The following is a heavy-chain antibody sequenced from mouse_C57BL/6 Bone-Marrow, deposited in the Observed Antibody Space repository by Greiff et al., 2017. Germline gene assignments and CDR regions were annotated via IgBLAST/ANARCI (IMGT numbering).Heavy chain of an antibody. D-gene: IGHD3-3*01. J-gene: IGHJ2*01. CDR1: GYTFTSYW. V-gene: IGHV1-59*01. CDR2: IDPSDSYT. CDR3: AGGDL. Sequence: QVQLQQPGAELVRPGTSVKLSCKASGYTFTSYWMHWVKQRPGQGLEWIGVIDPSDSYTNYNQKFKGKATLTVDTSSSTAYMQLSSLTSEDSAVYSCAGGDLWGQGTTLTVSS.